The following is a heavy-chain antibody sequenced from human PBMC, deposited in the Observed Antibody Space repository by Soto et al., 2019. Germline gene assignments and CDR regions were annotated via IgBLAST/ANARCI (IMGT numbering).Heavy chain of an antibody. J-gene: IGHJ4*02. D-gene: IGHD2-15*01. CDR3: ARTVCSARTCYQFDY. V-gene: IGHV4-31*03. CDR1: GGSISSGGYY. Sequence: SETLSLTCSVSGGSISSGGYYWSWIRQHPGKGLQWIGYIFYTGTTYYTPSLKSRVTMSVDTSQNQFSLNVTSLTAADTAVYFCARTVCSARTCYQFDYWGRGTLVTVSS. CDR2: IFYTGTT.